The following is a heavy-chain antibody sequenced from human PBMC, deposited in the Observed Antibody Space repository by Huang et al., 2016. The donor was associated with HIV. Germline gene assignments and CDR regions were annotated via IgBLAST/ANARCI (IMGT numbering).Heavy chain of an antibody. CDR3: AKDGRGIGTYYDYFEY. V-gene: IGHV3-30*18. CDR2: ISYGGSSK. Sequence: QVQLVASGGGVVQPGRFLRLSCAAFGFTFNKFDMHWVRQAPGKGLRCVAIISYGGSSKYHADSVKGRFTISIENSKNTLYLQRNSLRVEDTAVYYCAKDGRGIGTYYDYFEYWGQGTLVTVSS. J-gene: IGHJ4*02. CDR1: GFTFNKFD. D-gene: IGHD1-26*01.